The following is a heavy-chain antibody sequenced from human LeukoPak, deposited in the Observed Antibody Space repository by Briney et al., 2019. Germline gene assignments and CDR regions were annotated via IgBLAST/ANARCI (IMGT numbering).Heavy chain of an antibody. D-gene: IGHD3-22*01. V-gene: IGHV3-30*18. J-gene: IGHJ3*02. CDR1: GFTFSSYG. CDR2: ISYDGSNK. Sequence: GRPLRLSCAASGFTFSSYGMHWVRQAPGKGLEWVAVISYDGSNKYYADSVKGRFTISRDNSKNTLYLQMNSLRAEDTAVYYCAKAGGGDGSGLDAFDIWGQGTMVTVSS. CDR3: AKAGGGDGSGLDAFDI.